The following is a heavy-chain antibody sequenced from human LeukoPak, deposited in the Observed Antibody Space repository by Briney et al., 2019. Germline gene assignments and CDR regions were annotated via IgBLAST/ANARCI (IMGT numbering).Heavy chain of an antibody. CDR3: ARNRGYELIDY. D-gene: IGHD5-12*01. CDR1: GGSISSYF. J-gene: IGHJ4*02. CDR2: YYYSGST. V-gene: IGHV4-59*01. Sequence: SETLSLTCTAAGGSISSYFGSWLRQPARKGLEWIGIYYYSGSTSYNPSLKSQVTISVGTSKNQFSLKLSSVTAADTAVYYCARNRGYELIDYWGQGPLVTVSS.